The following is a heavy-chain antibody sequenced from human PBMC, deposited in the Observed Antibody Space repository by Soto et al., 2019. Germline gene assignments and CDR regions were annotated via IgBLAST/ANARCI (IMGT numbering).Heavy chain of an antibody. V-gene: IGHV4-59*08. Sequence: QVQLQESGPGLVKPSETLSLSCTVSGGSISSYYWSWFRQSPGKRMEWIGYVHHSWGSSYNPSLQSRVAISLATSKSQSPPKVTSVTATDTAVYYCARQGFGPLHGLVDVWGQGTTVTVSS. D-gene: IGHD3-10*01. CDR2: VHHSWGS. CDR3: ARQGFGPLHGLVDV. J-gene: IGHJ6*02. CDR1: GGSISSYY.